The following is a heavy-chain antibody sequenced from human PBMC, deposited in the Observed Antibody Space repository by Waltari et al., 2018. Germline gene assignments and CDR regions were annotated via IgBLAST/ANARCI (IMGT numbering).Heavy chain of an antibody. V-gene: IGHV4-34*01. D-gene: IGHD1-1*01. CDR1: GGSFSGYY. CDR3: ARTTRRYYYYMDV. J-gene: IGHJ6*03. Sequence: QVQLQQWGAGLLKPSETLSLTCAVYGGSFSGYYWSWIRQPPGKGLEWIGEINHSGRTTYNPPLKSRGTISVDTSKNQFSLMLSSLTAADTAVDYCARTTRRYYYYMDVWGKGTTVTVSS. CDR2: INHSGRT.